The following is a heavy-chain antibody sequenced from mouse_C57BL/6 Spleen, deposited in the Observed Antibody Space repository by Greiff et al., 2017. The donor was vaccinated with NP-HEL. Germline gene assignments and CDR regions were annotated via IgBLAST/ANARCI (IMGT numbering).Heavy chain of an antibody. CDR1: GYAFSSSW. Sequence: VQLQQSGPELVKPGASVKISCKASGYAFSSSWMNWVKQRPGKGLEWIGRIYPGDGDTNYNGKFKGKATLTADKSSSTAYMQLSSLTSEDSAVYLCARTGDGSSLDVWGTGTTVTVSS. J-gene: IGHJ1*03. D-gene: IGHD1-1*01. CDR2: IYPGDGDT. CDR3: ARTGDGSSLDV. V-gene: IGHV1-82*01.